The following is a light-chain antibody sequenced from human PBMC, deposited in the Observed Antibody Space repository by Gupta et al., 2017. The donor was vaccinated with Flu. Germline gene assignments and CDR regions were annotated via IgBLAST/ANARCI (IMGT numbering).Light chain of an antibody. CDR1: QSVGSF. Sequence: EIVLTQSPATLSSSPGERATLSYRASQSVGSFLAWYQQRPGQSPRLLIYDVSKRATGVPGRFSGSGSGTDFTLTISFLEPEDFALYYCQQRSNWPATFGGGTKVEIK. CDR3: QQRSNWPAT. J-gene: IGKJ4*01. CDR2: DVS. V-gene: IGKV3-11*01.